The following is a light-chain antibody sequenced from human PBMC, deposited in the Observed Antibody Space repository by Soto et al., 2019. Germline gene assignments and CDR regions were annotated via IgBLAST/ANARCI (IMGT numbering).Light chain of an antibody. CDR3: MQALQTPWT. V-gene: IGKV2-28*01. Sequence: DIVMTQSPLSLPVTPGEPASISYSSSQSLLHSNGYNYLDWYLQKPGQSPQLLIYLGSNRASGVPDRFSGSGSGTDFTLKISRVEAEDVGVYYCMQALQTPWTFGQGTKVEMK. CDR1: QSLLHSNGYNY. CDR2: LGS. J-gene: IGKJ1*01.